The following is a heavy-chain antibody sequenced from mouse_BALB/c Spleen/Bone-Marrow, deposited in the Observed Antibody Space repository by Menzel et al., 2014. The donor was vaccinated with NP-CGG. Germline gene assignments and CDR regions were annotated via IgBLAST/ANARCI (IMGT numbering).Heavy chain of an antibody. V-gene: IGHV1-15*01. CDR2: IDPETGGT. CDR1: GYTFTDYE. J-gene: IGHJ3*01. Sequence: QVQLQQPGAELVRPGASVTLSCKASGYTFTDYEMHWLKQTPVHGLEWIGAIDPETGGTAYNQKFKGRATLTTDKSSSTAYMELRSLTSEDSAVYYCTRLDSSGYGAYWGQGTLVTASA. D-gene: IGHD3-2*01. CDR3: TRLDSSGYGAY.